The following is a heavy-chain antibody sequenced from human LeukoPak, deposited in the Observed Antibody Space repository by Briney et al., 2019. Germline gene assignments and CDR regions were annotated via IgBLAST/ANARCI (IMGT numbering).Heavy chain of an antibody. V-gene: IGHV4-59*01. Sequence: SETLSLTCTVSGGSISSYYWSWIRQPPGKGLEWIGYIYYSGSTNYNPSLKSRVTISVDTSKNQFSLKLSSVTAADTAVYYCASQTFPPYYYDPGYFDLWGRGTLVTVSS. CDR2: IYYSGST. J-gene: IGHJ2*01. CDR1: GGSISSYY. CDR3: ASQTFPPYYYDPGYFDL. D-gene: IGHD3-10*01.